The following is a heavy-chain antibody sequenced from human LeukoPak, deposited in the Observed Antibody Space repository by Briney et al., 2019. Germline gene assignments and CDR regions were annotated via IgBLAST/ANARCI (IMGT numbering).Heavy chain of an antibody. CDR1: GFTFISYW. CDR2: VNSDESSI. CDR3: ARENSGFDY. Sequence: GGSLRLSCATSGFTFISYWMHWVRQAPGKGLEWVSNVNSDESSIHYADSVKGRYTVSRDNAKNMLYLQMNSLRVEDTAVCYCARENSGFDYWGQGTLVAVSS. J-gene: IGHJ4*02. V-gene: IGHV3-74*01. D-gene: IGHD6-19*01.